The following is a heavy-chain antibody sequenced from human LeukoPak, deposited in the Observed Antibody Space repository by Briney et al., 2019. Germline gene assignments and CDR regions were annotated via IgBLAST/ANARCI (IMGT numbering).Heavy chain of an antibody. V-gene: IGHV4-34*01. CDR1: GGSSSGYY. Sequence: SETLSLTCAVYGGSSSGYYWSWIRQPPGKGLEWIGEINHSGSTNYNPSLKSRVTISVDTSKNQFSLKLSSVTAADTAVYYCAQTPGGGYYYGRDYWGQGTLVTVSS. J-gene: IGHJ4*02. CDR3: AQTPGGGYYYGRDY. CDR2: INHSGST. D-gene: IGHD3-22*01.